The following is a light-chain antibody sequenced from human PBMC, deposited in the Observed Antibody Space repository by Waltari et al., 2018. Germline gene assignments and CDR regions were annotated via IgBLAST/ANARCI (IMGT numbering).Light chain of an antibody. Sequence: QSALSQPASVSGSPGQSITISCTGTSSDVGAFHYVSWYQQHPGKAPKLMIYVVSDRPSGVSNRFSGSKSGNTASLTISGLQAEDEADYYCSSYTTTYKLVFGSGTRVTVL. CDR2: VVS. J-gene: IGLJ1*01. CDR1: SSDVGAFHY. V-gene: IGLV2-14*03. CDR3: SSYTTTYKLV.